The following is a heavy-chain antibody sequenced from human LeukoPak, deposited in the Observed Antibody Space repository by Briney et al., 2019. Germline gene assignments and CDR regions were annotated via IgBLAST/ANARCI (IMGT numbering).Heavy chain of an antibody. CDR2: INHSGST. D-gene: IGHD2-2*01. J-gene: IGHJ4*02. CDR3: ARAPGMPDY. Sequence: SETLSLTCAVYGGSFIGYYWSWIRQPPGKGLEWIGEINHSGSTNYNPSLKSRVTISVDTSKNQFSLKLSSVTAADTAVYYCARAPGMPDYWGQGTLVTVSP. CDR1: GGSFIGYY. V-gene: IGHV4-34*01.